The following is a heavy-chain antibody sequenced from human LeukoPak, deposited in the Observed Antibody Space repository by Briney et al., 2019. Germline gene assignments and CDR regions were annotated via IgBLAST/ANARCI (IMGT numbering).Heavy chain of an antibody. CDR2: FDPENGET. CDR1: GYTLTELS. V-gene: IGHV1-24*01. CDR3: ARDNSMGDIVWWFDP. J-gene: IGHJ5*02. D-gene: IGHD1-26*01. Sequence: ASVKVSCKVSGYTLTELSMHWVRQAPGKGLEWMGGFDPENGETIYAQKFQGRITMTRDVSTSTDYMELSSLRFDDTAVYYCARDNSMGDIVWWFDPWGQGTLVTVSS.